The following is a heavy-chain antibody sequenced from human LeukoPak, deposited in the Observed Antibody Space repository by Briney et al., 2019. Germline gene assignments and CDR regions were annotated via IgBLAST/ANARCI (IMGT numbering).Heavy chain of an antibody. CDR2: INPNSGGT. J-gene: IGHJ5*02. CDR1: GYTFTGYY. Sequence: ASVKVSCKASGYTFTGYYMHWVRQAPGQGLEWMGWINPNSGGTNHAQKFQGRVTMTRDTSISTAYMELSRLRSDDTAVYYCAIQYHYGSGSYSYWFDPWGQGTLVTVSS. V-gene: IGHV1-2*02. D-gene: IGHD3-10*01. CDR3: AIQYHYGSGSYSYWFDP.